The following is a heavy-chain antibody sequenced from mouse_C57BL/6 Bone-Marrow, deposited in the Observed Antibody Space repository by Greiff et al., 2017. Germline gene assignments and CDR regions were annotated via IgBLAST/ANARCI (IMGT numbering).Heavy chain of an antibody. Sequence: EVKLLESEGGLVQPGSSMKLSCTASGFTFSDYYMAWVRQVPEKGLEWVANINYDGSSTYYLDSLKSRFIISRDNAKNILYLQMSSLKSEDTATYYCAREWGYGSSLDYWGQGTTLTVSS. CDR1: GFTFSDYY. CDR2: INYDGSST. J-gene: IGHJ2*01. CDR3: AREWGYGSSLDY. D-gene: IGHD1-1*01. V-gene: IGHV5-16*01.